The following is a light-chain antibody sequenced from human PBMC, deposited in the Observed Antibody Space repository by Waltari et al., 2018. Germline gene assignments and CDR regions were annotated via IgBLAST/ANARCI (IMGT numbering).Light chain of an antibody. CDR2: EVT. CDR3: SAYAGSNIYV. V-gene: IGLV2-8*01. Sequence: QSALTQPPSASGSPGQSVTISCTGTSSDVGGYNYVSWYQQHPGKAPKLMIYEVTKRPSGVPDRFSGSKSGDTASLTVSGLQAEDEADYYCSAYAGSNIYVFGTG. CDR1: SSDVGGYNY. J-gene: IGLJ1*01.